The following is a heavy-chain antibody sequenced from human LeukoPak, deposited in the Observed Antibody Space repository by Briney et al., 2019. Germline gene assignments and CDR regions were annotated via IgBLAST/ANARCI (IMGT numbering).Heavy chain of an antibody. D-gene: IGHD3-22*01. Sequence: GGSLRLSCAASGFTFGAYTMNWVRQAPGKGLEWVSSISSSGSYIYYADSVKGRFTISRDNAKISLSLQMNSLRAEDTAVYYCARDLSYYSASRGSFDYWGQGTLVTVSS. J-gene: IGHJ4*02. CDR1: GFTFGAYT. V-gene: IGHV3-21*01. CDR2: ISSSGSYI. CDR3: ARDLSYYSASRGSFDY.